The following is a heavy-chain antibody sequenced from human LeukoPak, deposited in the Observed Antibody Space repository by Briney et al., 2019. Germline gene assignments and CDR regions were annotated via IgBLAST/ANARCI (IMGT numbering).Heavy chain of an antibody. CDR2: IYYTGNT. Sequence: TSETLSLTCAVSGGSITSSNRWSWVRQPPGKGLEWIGEIYYTGNTNYNPSLKSRVTISVDKSNNQFSLNLSSVTAADTAVYYCAKSNAWDWFDPWGQGTLVTVSS. CDR3: AKSNAWDWFDP. V-gene: IGHV4-4*02. D-gene: IGHD4-11*01. CDR1: GGSITSSNR. J-gene: IGHJ5*02.